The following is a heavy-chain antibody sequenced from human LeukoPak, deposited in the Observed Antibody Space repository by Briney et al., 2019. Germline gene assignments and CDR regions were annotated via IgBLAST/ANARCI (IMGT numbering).Heavy chain of an antibody. Sequence: GESLKISCKGSGYSFTSYWIGWVRQMPGKGLEWMGIICPGDSDTRYSPSFQGQVTISADKSISTAYLQWSSLKASDTAMYYCARSGIAAAVAFHYWGQGTLVTLSS. D-gene: IGHD6-13*01. V-gene: IGHV5-51*01. J-gene: IGHJ4*02. CDR2: ICPGDSDT. CDR3: ARSGIAAAVAFHY. CDR1: GYSFTSYW.